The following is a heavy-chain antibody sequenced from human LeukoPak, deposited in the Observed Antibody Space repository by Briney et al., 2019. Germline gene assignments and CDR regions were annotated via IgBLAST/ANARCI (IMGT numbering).Heavy chain of an antibody. D-gene: IGHD4-23*01. V-gene: IGHV3-23*01. Sequence: PGGSLRLSCAASGFTFSSYAISWVRQAPGKGLEWVSATSGSGGSTYYADSVKGRFTISRDNSKNTLYLQMNSLRAEDTAVYYCAKDLALRGNYYFDYWGQGTLVTVSS. CDR2: TSGSGGST. CDR3: AKDLALRGNYYFDY. J-gene: IGHJ4*02. CDR1: GFTFSSYA.